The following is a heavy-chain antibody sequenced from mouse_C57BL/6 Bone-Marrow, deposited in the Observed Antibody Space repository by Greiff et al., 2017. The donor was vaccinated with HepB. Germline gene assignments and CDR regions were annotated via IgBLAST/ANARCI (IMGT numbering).Heavy chain of an antibody. V-gene: IGHV14-2*01. D-gene: IGHD2-2*01. CDR2: IDPEDGDT. CDR3: AGPSTMVTTTGFAY. CDR1: GFNIKDYY. Sequence: VQLQQSGAELVKPGASVKLSCTASGFNIKDYYMHWVKQRTEQGLEWIGRIDPEDGDTKYAPKFQGKATITADTASNTAYLQLSRLTSEDPAVYYCAGPSTMVTTTGFAYWGKGTLVTVSA. J-gene: IGHJ3*01.